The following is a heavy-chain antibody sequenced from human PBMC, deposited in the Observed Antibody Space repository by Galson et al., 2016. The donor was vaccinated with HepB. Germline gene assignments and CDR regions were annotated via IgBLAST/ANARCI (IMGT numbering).Heavy chain of an antibody. CDR2: IHHSGGA. CDR3: ARGPHYYFKSIGYYYFDF. Sequence: SETLSLTSVVSGVSISDNNYWWSWVRQLPERGLEWIGEIHHSGGANYNRSLKSRLTMSVDKSKNRFSLDLRSVTAADTAVYFCARGPHYYFKSIGYYYFDFWGQGTLLTVSS. J-gene: IGHJ4*02. V-gene: IGHV4/OR15-8*01. CDR1: GVSISDNNYW. D-gene: IGHD2/OR15-2a*01.